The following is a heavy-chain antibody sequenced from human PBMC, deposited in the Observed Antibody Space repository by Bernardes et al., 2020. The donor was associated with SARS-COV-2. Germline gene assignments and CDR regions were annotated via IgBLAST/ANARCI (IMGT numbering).Heavy chain of an antibody. CDR3: ARGGYYDSSGYFQDAFDI. D-gene: IGHD3-22*01. V-gene: IGHV3-7*01. Sequence: GGSLRLSCAASGFTFSSYWMSWVRQAPGKGLEWVANIKQDGSEKYYVDSVKGRFTISRDNAKNSLYLQMNSLRAEDTAVYYCARGGYYDSSGYFQDAFDIWGKGTMVTFSS. J-gene: IGHJ3*02. CDR2: IKQDGSEK. CDR1: GFTFSSYW.